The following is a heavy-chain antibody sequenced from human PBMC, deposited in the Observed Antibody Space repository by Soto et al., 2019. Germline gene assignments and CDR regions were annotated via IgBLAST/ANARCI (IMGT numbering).Heavy chain of an antibody. Sequence: XETLYLTCSVSGGSSNSYWWSWIRQPAGKGLEWIGRVYSSGTTDYNPSLNSRATLSVETSKNQFSLKLSSVTAADTAVYYCARDIGSYAYGEGYWGQGIQVTVSS. J-gene: IGHJ4*02. CDR2: VYSSGTT. V-gene: IGHV4-4*07. D-gene: IGHD3-10*01. CDR1: GGSSNSYW. CDR3: ARDIGSYAYGEGY.